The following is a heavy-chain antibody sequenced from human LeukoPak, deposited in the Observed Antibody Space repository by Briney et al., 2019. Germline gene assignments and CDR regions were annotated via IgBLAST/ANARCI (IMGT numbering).Heavy chain of an antibody. J-gene: IGHJ6*02. CDR1: GYTFTGYY. CDR2: INPSGGST. Sequence: ASVKVSCKASGYTFTGYYMHWVRQAPGQGLEWMGIINPSGGSTSYAQKFQGRVTMTRDTSTSTVYMELSSLRSEDTAVYYCARGRLSGFYYYYGMDVWGQGTTVTVSS. D-gene: IGHD5-12*01. CDR3: ARGRLSGFYYYYGMDV. V-gene: IGHV1-46*01.